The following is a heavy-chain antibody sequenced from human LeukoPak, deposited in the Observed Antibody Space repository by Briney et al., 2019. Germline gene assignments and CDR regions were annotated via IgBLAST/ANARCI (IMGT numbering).Heavy chain of an antibody. J-gene: IGHJ6*02. CDR2: ISWNSGSI. D-gene: IGHD3-3*01. V-gene: IGHV3-9*01. CDR3: AKDIRGDFWSGYQSKYYYYGMDV. Sequence: GGSLRLSCAASGFTFDDYAMLWVRQAPGKGLEWVSGISWNSGSIGYADSVKGRFTISRDNAKNSLYLQMNSLRAEDTALYYCAKDIRGDFWSGYQSKYYYYGMDVWGQGTTVTVSS. CDR1: GFTFDDYA.